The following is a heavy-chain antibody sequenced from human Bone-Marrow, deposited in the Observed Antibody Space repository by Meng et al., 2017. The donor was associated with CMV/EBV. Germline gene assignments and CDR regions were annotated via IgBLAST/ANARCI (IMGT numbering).Heavy chain of an antibody. D-gene: IGHD3-10*01. CDR2: ISSSSSTI. V-gene: IGHV3-48*01. J-gene: IGHJ5*02. CDR1: GFTFSSYS. Sequence: GESLKISCAASGFTFSSYSMNWVRQAPGKGLEWVSYISSSSSTIYYADSVKGRFTISRDNSKNTLYLQMNSLRAEDTAVYYCAKEPPYYYGSGSRGWFDPWGEATLVTVSS. CDR3: AKEPPYYYGSGSRGWFDP.